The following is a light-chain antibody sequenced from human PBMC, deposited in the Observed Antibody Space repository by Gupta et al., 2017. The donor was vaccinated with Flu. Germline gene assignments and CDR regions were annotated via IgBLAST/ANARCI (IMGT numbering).Light chain of an antibody. V-gene: IGKV1-17*01. CDR1: QGIRND. Sequence: PSSLSASVGDRVTVTFRASQGIRNDLRWYHHIPWKAPKRLIYAACTAQSGVRSKFSGRGSVRDLRLTISIRQRADFATHYCQQRKTCPWTFGQGTKVEIK. J-gene: IGKJ1*01. CDR3: QQRKTCPWT. CDR2: AAC.